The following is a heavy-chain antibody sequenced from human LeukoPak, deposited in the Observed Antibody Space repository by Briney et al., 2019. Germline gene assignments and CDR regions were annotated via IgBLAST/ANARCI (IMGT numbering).Heavy chain of an antibody. J-gene: IGHJ4*02. V-gene: IGHV3-7*01. D-gene: IGHD6-13*01. CDR3: ATSGYSSSWYFG. CDR1: GFSFSDYW. Sequence: GGSLRLSCAASGFSFSDYWMSWVRQAPGKGLEWVANIKKDGSEKHYVDSVKGRFTISRDNAKNSVYLQMSSLRAEDTAVYHCATSGYSSSWYFGWGQGTLVTVSS. CDR2: IKKDGSEK.